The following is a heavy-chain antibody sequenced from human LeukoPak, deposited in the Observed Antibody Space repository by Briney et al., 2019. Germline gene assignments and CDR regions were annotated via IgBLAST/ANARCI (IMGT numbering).Heavy chain of an antibody. CDR2: INPNSGGT. V-gene: IGHV1-2*02. J-gene: IGHJ3*02. CDR1: GYTFTGYY. D-gene: IGHD3-3*01. CDR3: ARGRPGDYDFWSGYRGYAFDI. Sequence: ASVKVSCKASGYTFTGYYMHWVRQAPGQGLEWMGWINPNSGGTNYAQKFQGRVTMTRDTSISTAYMELSRLRSDDTAVYYCARGRPGDYDFWSGYRGYAFDIWGQGTMVTVSS.